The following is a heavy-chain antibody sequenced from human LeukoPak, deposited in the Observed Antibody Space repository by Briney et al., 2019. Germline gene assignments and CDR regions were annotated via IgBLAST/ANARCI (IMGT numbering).Heavy chain of an antibody. Sequence: GGSLRLSCAASGFTFSSYAMSWVRQAPGKGLEWVSAISGSGGSTYYADSVKGRSTISRDNAKNTLYLQMNSLRAEDTAVYYCARDEGGYYDSSGYYYVGAFDYWGQGTLVTVSS. V-gene: IGHV3-23*01. CDR1: GFTFSSYA. J-gene: IGHJ4*02. D-gene: IGHD3-22*01. CDR3: ARDEGGYYDSSGYYYVGAFDY. CDR2: ISGSGGST.